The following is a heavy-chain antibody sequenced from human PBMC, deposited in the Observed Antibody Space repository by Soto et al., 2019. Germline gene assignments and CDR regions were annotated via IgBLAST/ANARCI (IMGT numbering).Heavy chain of an antibody. Sequence: NPSETLSLTCPVTGGSISSDDYYWSWIRQPPRKGLEWIGYIYYSGSTYYNPSLKSRVTISVDTSKNQFSLKLSSVTAADTAVYYCARTHDSSGYYYNDAFDIWGQGTMVTVSS. CDR2: IYYSGST. J-gene: IGHJ3*02. CDR1: GGSISSDDYY. V-gene: IGHV4-30-4*01. D-gene: IGHD3-22*01. CDR3: ARTHDSSGYYYNDAFDI.